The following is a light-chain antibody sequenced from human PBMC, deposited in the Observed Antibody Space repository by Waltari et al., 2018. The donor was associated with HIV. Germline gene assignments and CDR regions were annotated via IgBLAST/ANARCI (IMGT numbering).Light chain of an antibody. CDR1: SSAVGGYTY. J-gene: IGLJ2*01. V-gene: IGLV2-14*01. CDR2: EVT. Sequence: QSALTQPASVSGSPGQSITISCTGTSSAVGGYTYFPWYQQHPVKAPKLMIYEVTRRPATVSDRFSGSRSGNTAFLTVAGLQPDDEATYFCSSYGDSLKVLFGGGTNVTVL. CDR3: SSYGDSLKVL.